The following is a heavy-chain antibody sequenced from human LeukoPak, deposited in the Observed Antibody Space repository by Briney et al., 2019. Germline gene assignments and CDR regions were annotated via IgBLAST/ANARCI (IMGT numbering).Heavy chain of an antibody. J-gene: IGHJ4*02. CDR2: ISGSGGTT. Sequence: GGSLRLSCAASGFSFSSYAMSWVRQAPGKGLEWVSAISGSGGTTYYADSVKGRFTISRDNSKNTLYLQMNSLRAEDTAVYYGAKSYYYDGSGYAPFDCWGQGTLVTVSS. CDR1: GFSFSSYA. V-gene: IGHV3-23*01. CDR3: AKSYYYDGSGYAPFDC. D-gene: IGHD3-22*01.